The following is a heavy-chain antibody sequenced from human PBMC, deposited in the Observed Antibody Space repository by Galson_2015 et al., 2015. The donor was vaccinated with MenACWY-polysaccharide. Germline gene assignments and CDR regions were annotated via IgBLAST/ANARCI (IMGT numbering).Heavy chain of an antibody. D-gene: IGHD5-18*01. CDR2: TYCRSKWYN. Sequence: CAISGDSVSSNSAAWNWIRQSPSRGLEWLGRTYCRSKWYNDYAVSVKSRITINPDTSKNQFSLRLNSVTAADTAVYYCARVLRYGSGWHAGRGFDHWGQGPLVTVSS. CDR3: ARVLRYGSGWHAGRGFDH. J-gene: IGHJ4*02. V-gene: IGHV6-1*01. CDR1: GDSVSSNSAA.